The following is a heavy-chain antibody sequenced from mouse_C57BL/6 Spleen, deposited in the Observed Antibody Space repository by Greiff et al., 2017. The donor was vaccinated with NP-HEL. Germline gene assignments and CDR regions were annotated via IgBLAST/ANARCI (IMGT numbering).Heavy chain of an antibody. V-gene: IGHV1-82*01. Sequence: QVQLKQSGPELVKPGASVKISCKASGYAFSSSWMNWVKQRPGKGLEWIGRIYPGDGDTNYNGKFKGKATLTADKSSSTAYMQLSSLPSEDSAVYFCARWNYYGSSPWYFDVWGTGTTVTVSS. D-gene: IGHD1-1*01. CDR1: GYAFSSSW. CDR2: IYPGDGDT. J-gene: IGHJ1*03. CDR3: ARWNYYGSSPWYFDV.